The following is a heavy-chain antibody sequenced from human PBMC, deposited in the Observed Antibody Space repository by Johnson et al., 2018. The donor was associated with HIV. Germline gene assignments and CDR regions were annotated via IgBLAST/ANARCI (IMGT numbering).Heavy chain of an antibody. D-gene: IGHD1-7*01. Sequence: VQLVESGGGLVKPGGSLTLSCAESGFTFSDYYVSWVRQAPGKGLEWVSAISGSGGSTYYADSVKGRFTISRDNSKNTVYLQMNSLRAEDTAVYYCARDTVRGELELPDGFDIWGQGTMVTVSS. CDR1: GFTFSDYY. V-gene: IGHV3-23*04. CDR2: ISGSGGST. J-gene: IGHJ3*02. CDR3: ARDTVRGELELPDGFDI.